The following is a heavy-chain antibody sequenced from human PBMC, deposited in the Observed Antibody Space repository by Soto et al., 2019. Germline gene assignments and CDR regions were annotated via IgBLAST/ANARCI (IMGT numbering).Heavy chain of an antibody. CDR3: ARTTAIAGTHFDS. CDR1: GFTFSTYN. V-gene: IGHV3-21*01. CDR2: ISVSTNYI. J-gene: IGHJ4*02. D-gene: IGHD6-13*01. Sequence: PGGSLRLSCAASGFTFSTYNMNWVRQTPGKGLEWVSSISVSTNYIYYADSVKGRFTISRDNTKNSLYLQMNSLRAEDTAVYYCARTTAIAGTHFDSWGQGTLVTVSS.